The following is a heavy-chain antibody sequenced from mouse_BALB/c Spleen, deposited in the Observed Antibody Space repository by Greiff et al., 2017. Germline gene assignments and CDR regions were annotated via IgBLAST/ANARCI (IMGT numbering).Heavy chain of an antibody. CDR1: GFTFSSYA. V-gene: IGHV5-9-4*01. D-gene: IGHD2-1*01. J-gene: IGHJ4*01. CDR3: ARDGNYFYAMDY. Sequence: EVQVVESGGGLVKPGGSLKLSCAASGFTFSSYAMSWVRQSPEKRLEWVAEISSGGSYTYYPDTVTGRFTISRDNAKNTLYLEMSSLRSEDTAMYYCARDGNYFYAMDYWGQGTSVTVSS. CDR2: ISSGGSYT.